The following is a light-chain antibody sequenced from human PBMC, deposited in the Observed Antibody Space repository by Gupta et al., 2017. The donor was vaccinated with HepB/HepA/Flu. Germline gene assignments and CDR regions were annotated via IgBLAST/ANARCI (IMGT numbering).Light chain of an antibody. V-gene: IGKV4-1*01. CDR1: QSVLYSSNNKNY. CDR3: QQYYSTPGCS. Sequence: DIVMTQSLVSLAVSLGERATINCKSSQSVLYSSNNKNYLAWYQQKPGQPPKLLIYWASTRESGVPDRFSGSGSGTDFTLTISSLQAEDVAVYYCQQYYSTPGCSFGQGTKLEIK. J-gene: IGKJ2*04. CDR2: WAS.